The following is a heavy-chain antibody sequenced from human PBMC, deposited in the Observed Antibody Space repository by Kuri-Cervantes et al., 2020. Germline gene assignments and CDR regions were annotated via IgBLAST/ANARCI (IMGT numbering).Heavy chain of an antibody. Sequence: SETLSLTCNVSGGSITSGDYYWSWIRQSPGKGLEWIGHIFYSGSSYYNPSLKSRVTISVDTSNNQFSLKLSSVTAADTAIYYCAKDSDDGWDYNTFDIWGQGTMVTVSS. CDR3: AKDSDDGWDYNTFDI. CDR2: IFYSGSS. D-gene: IGHD1-7*01. CDR1: GGSITSGDYY. J-gene: IGHJ3*02. V-gene: IGHV4-30-4*02.